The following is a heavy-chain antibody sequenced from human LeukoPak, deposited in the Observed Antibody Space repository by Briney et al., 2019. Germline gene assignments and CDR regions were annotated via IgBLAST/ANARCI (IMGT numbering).Heavy chain of an antibody. CDR3: ARNFDSVTSAFAF. D-gene: IGHD3-16*01. CDR1: GFTFSNYN. Sequence: GGSLRLSCAASGFTFSNYNMNWVRQAPGKGLEWVSSIKGRFTISRDNAKNSLFLQMDSLRAEDTAVYFCARNFDSVTSAFAFWGQGSLVTVSS. J-gene: IGHJ4*02. V-gene: IGHV3-69-1*02.